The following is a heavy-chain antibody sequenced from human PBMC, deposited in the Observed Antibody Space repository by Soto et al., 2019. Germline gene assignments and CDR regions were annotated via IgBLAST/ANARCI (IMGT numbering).Heavy chain of an antibody. CDR3: AKFRSSLLSPYWFGP. V-gene: IGHV3-23*01. D-gene: IGHD6-13*01. CDR1: GFTFSSYA. Sequence: EVQLLESGGGLVQPGGSLRLSCAASGFTFSSYAMSWVRQAPGKGLEWVSAISGSGGSTYYADSVKGRFTISRDNSKNTLYLQMNSLRAEDTAVYYCAKFRSSLLSPYWFGPWCQGTLVTVSS. CDR2: ISGSGGST. J-gene: IGHJ5*02.